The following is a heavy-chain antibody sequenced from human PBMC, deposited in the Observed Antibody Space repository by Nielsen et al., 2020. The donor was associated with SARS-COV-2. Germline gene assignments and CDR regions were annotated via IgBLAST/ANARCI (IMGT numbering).Heavy chain of an antibody. Sequence: SETLSLTCTVYSGSFSEYYWNWIRQSPGKGLEWIGKVDPGGGTNYNPSLKSRVSISLDTSKNQFSLKLNSVTAADTALYYCAGGFPPTSRMFAFWGQGTRVTVSS. CDR2: VDPGGGT. CDR3: AGGFPPTSRMFAF. J-gene: IGHJ4*02. V-gene: IGHV4-34*01. CDR1: SGSFSEYY. D-gene: IGHD1-26*01.